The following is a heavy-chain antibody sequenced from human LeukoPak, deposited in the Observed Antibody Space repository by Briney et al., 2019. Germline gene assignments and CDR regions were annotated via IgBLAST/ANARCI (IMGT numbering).Heavy chain of an antibody. J-gene: IGHJ2*01. CDR2: IYHSGST. Sequence: SETLSLTCAVSGGSISSGGYSWSWIRQPPGKGLEWIGYIYHSGSTYYNPSLKSRVTISVDRSKNQLSLKLSSVTAADTAVYYCAREIAVAQYFDLWGRGTLVTVSS. V-gene: IGHV4-30-2*01. CDR3: AREIAVAQYFDL. D-gene: IGHD6-19*01. CDR1: GGSISSGGYS.